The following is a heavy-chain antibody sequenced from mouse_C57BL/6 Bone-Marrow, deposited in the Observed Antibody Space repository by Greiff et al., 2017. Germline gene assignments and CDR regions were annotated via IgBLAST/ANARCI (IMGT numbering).Heavy chain of an antibody. CDR2: IDPENGDT. CDR3: ARSDRFAY. V-gene: IGHV14-4*01. CDR1: GFNIKDDY. Sequence: VQLQQSGAELVRPGASVKLSCTASGFNIKDDYMHWVKQRPEQGLEWIGWIDPENGDTEYASKFQGKATITADTSSNTAYLQLRSLTSEDSAVYFCARSDRFAYWGQGTLVTVSA. J-gene: IGHJ3*01.